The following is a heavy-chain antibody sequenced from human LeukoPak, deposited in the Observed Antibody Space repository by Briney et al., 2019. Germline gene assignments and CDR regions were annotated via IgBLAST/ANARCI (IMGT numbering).Heavy chain of an antibody. CDR1: GFTFSSYD. D-gene: IGHD3-22*01. J-gene: IGHJ4*02. V-gene: IGHV3-23*01. CDR2: ISSSGGST. Sequence: GRSLRLSCAASGFTFSSYDMSWVRQAPGKGLEWVSGISSSGGSTFYADSVKGRFTISRDNSKNTLYLQVNSLRAEDTAVYYCAKAGRYESSGYYYWGQGTLVTVSS. CDR3: AKAGRYESSGYYY.